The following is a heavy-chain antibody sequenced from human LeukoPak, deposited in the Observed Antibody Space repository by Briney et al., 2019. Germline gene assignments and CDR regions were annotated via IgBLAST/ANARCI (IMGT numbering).Heavy chain of an antibody. CDR2: ISYDGVNK. CDR1: GFAFSTYG. Sequence: GGSLRLSCAASGFAFSTYGMHWVRQALGKGLEWVAVISYDGVNKYYGDSVKGRFTISRDNSKNTLFLEMNNLRAEDTAIYYCAKDLVIADAFDIWGQGTLLTVSS. D-gene: IGHD3-22*01. V-gene: IGHV3-30*18. CDR3: AKDLVIADAFDI. J-gene: IGHJ3*02.